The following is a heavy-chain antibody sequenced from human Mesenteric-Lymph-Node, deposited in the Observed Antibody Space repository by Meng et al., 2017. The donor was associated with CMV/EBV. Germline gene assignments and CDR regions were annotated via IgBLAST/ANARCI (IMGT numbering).Heavy chain of an antibody. CDR2: INPDSGDT. CDR1: GYTFSGYY. D-gene: IGHD2-2*01. CDR3: ARSCSSTICRARSPEY. V-gene: IGHV1-2*02. J-gene: IGHJ4*02. Sequence: ASVKVSCKASGYTFSGYYIHWVRQAPGQGLEWMGWINPDSGDTNYAQKFQGRVTVTRDTSITTAYMELSSLRSDDTAVYYCARSCSSTICRARSPEYWGQGALVTVSS.